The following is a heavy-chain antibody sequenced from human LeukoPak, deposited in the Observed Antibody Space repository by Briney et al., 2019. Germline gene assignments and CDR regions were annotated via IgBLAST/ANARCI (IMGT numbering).Heavy chain of an antibody. CDR2: INPNSGGT. CDR1: GYTFTGYY. J-gene: IGHJ3*02. V-gene: IGHV1-2*02. CDR3: ARGSGDSSGYHDAFDI. Sequence: ASVKVSCKASGYTFTGYYMHWVRQAPGQGLEWMGWINPNSGGTNYAQKFQGGVTMTRDTSISTAYMELSRLRSDDTAVYYCARGSGDSSGYHDAFDIWGQGTMVTVSS. D-gene: IGHD3-22*01.